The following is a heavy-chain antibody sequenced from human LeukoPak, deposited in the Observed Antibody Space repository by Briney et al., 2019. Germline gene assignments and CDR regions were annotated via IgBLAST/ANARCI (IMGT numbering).Heavy chain of an antibody. CDR2: ISWNSGSI. CDR1: GFTFDDYA. V-gene: IGHV3-9*01. Sequence: GGSLRLSCAASGFTFDDYAMHWVRQAPGKGLEWVSGISWNSGSIGYADSVKGRFTISRDNIQNTLYLQMNSLRAEDTAVYYCARDLSSGYGMDVWGQGTTVTVSS. D-gene: IGHD6-19*01. CDR3: ARDLSSGYGMDV. J-gene: IGHJ6*02.